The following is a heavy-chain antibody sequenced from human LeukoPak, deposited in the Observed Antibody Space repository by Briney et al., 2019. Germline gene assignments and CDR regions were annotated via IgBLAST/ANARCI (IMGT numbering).Heavy chain of an antibody. CDR3: AKDRLTTAGVGPDY. CDR2: ISGNGGHT. CDR1: EFAFSSYA. J-gene: IGHJ4*03. Sequence: GGSLRPSGAPSEFAFSSYAMRWVRQAPGKGLEWVSGISGNGGHTYYADSVKGRFTISRDNSKKLLFLLMSGLSAEDTAVYHCAKDRLTTAGVGPDYTGHGNLVTVSS. D-gene: IGHD3-3*01. V-gene: IGHV3-23*01.